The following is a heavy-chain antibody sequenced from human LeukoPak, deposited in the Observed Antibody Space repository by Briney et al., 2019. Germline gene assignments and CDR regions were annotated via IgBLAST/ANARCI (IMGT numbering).Heavy chain of an antibody. CDR2: ISGYNGNT. D-gene: IGHD6-13*01. V-gene: IGHV1-18*01. J-gene: IGHJ5*02. CDR3: ARVSPEGQLGQEWFDP. Sequence: ASVKVSCKASGYTFISYGISWVRQAPGQGLEWMGWISGYNGNTNYAQNLQGRVTMTKDTSTTTAYMELRSLRSDDTAIYYCARVSPEGQLGQEWFDPWGQGTLVTVSS. CDR1: GYTFISYG.